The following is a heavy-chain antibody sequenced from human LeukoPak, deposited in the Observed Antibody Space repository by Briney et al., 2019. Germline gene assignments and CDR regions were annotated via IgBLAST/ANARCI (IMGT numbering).Heavy chain of an antibody. V-gene: IGHV1-24*01. J-gene: IGHJ4*02. CDR2: FDPEDGET. CDR3: ARDPENRIAGAGTGVFDY. CDR1: GYTLTELS. Sequence: ASVKVSCKVSGYTLTELSMHWVRQAPGKGLEWMGGFDPEDGETIYAQKFQGRVTMTEDTSTDTAYMELSSLRSEDTAVYYCARDPENRIAGAGTGVFDYWGQGPRVPVPS. D-gene: IGHD6-19*01.